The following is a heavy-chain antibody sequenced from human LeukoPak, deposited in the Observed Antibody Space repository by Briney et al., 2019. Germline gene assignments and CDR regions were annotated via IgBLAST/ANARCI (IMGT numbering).Heavy chain of an antibody. Sequence: KPSETLSLTCTVSGYSISSGYYWGWIRQPPGKGLEWIGSIYHSGSTYYNPSLKSRVTISVDTSKNQFSLKLSSVTAADTAVYYCARGEGVYYYYYMDVWGKGTTVTVSS. CDR1: GYSISSGYY. CDR3: ARGEGVYYYYYMDV. J-gene: IGHJ6*03. CDR2: IYHSGST. V-gene: IGHV4-38-2*02.